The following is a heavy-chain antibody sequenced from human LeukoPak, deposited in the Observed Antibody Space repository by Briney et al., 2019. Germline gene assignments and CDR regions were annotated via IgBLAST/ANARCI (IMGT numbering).Heavy chain of an antibody. Sequence: AGSRRLSCAASGFTVSSFAMHWVRQAPGKGPEWVAVISYDGIIKYYADSVKGRFTISRDNSKNTLYLQMNSLRAEDTAVYYCARDSTYYYDSGSSGPHYFDYWGQGTLVTVSS. CDR1: GFTVSSFA. J-gene: IGHJ4*02. CDR3: ARDSTYYYDSGSSGPHYFDY. CDR2: ISYDGIIK. V-gene: IGHV3-30*16. D-gene: IGHD3-10*01.